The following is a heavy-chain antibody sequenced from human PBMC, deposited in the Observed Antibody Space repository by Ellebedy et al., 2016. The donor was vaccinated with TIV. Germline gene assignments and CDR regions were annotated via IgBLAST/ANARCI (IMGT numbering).Heavy chain of an antibody. CDR3: ARQVRDTSGWSAHQFDN. Sequence: MPSETLSLTCTVSGGSIRSSNHYWGWIRQPPGKGLEWIGSIYYGGSTYYNPSLKSRVTISVDTSKNQFSLKVSSVTAADTAVYYCARQVRDTSGWSAHQFDNWGQGTLVTVSS. D-gene: IGHD6-19*01. CDR1: GGSIRSSNHY. J-gene: IGHJ4*02. V-gene: IGHV4-39*07. CDR2: IYYGGST.